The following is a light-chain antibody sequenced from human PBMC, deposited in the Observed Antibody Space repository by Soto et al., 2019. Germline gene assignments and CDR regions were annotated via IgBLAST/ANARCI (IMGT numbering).Light chain of an antibody. CDR2: SAS. V-gene: IGKV1-33*01. Sequence: IQITHSPSSLSASVGDRVTITCQASQDISKSVNWYQQKLGKVPKLLIYSASNLETGVPSRFSGSGSGTDFTFTISSLQPEDVATYYCQQCHYLLTFGGGTKVDIK. CDR3: QQCHYLLT. CDR1: QDISKS. J-gene: IGKJ4*01.